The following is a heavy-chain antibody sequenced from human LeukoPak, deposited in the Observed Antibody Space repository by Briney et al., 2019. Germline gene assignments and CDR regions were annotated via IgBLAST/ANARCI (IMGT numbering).Heavy chain of an antibody. J-gene: IGHJ5*02. CDR1: GFTFSSYS. CDR2: ISSSSSYI. D-gene: IGHD1-26*01. Sequence: GGSLRLSCAASGFTFSSYSMNWVRRAPGRGLEWVSSISSSSSYIYYADSVKGRFTISRDNAKNSLYLQMNSLRAEDTAVYYCAGNYYDNWFDPWGQGTLVTVSS. CDR3: AGNYYDNWFDP. V-gene: IGHV3-21*01.